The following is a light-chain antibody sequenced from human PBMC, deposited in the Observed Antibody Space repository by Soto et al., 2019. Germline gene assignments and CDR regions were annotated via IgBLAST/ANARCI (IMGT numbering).Light chain of an antibody. CDR3: VAWDDSLNGYVV. J-gene: IGLJ2*01. V-gene: IGLV1-44*01. CDR2: TND. CDR1: SSNIGSNT. Sequence: QSVLTQPPSASGTPGQRVTISCSGSSSNIGSNTVNWYQQLPGTAPKLVIHTNDQRPSGVPDRFPGSKSGTSASLAISGLHSEDEADYYCVAWDDSLNGYVVFGGGTQLTVL.